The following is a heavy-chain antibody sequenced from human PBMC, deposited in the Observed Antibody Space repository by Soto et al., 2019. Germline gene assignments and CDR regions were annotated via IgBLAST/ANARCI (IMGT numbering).Heavy chain of an antibody. D-gene: IGHD3-22*01. Sequence: SETLSLTCTVSGGSISSGDYYWSWIRQPPGKGLEWIGYIYYSGSTYYNPSLKSRVTISVDTSKNQFSLKLSSVTAADTAVYYCARGGNEAPLYYYDSSGYYTFDYWGQGTLVTVS. V-gene: IGHV4-30-4*02. CDR2: IYYSGST. CDR1: GGSISSGDYY. CDR3: ARGGNEAPLYYYDSSGYYTFDY. J-gene: IGHJ4*02.